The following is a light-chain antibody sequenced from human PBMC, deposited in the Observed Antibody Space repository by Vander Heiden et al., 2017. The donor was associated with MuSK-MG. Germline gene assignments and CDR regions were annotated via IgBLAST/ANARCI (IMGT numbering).Light chain of an antibody. J-gene: IGKJ4*01. V-gene: IGKV1-5*03. CDR2: KAS. CDR1: ESINGW. Sequence: DIQMTQSPSTLSAFVEDRVTITCRASESINGWLACYQEKPGKAPKLLIFKASSLQSGVPSRFSGSGSGTEFTLTISSLQPDDSATYYCQQYNSYPLTFGGGTKVEIK. CDR3: QQYNSYPLT.